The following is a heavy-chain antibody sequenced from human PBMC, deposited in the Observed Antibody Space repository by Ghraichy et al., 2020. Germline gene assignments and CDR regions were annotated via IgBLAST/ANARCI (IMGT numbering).Heavy chain of an antibody. Sequence: SETLSLTCTVSGGSVSSGSYYWSCIRQPPGKGLEWIGYIYYSGSTNYNPSLKSRVTISVDTSKNQFSLKLSSVTAADTAVYYCARDVIAARGWFDPWGQGTLVTVSS. J-gene: IGHJ5*02. V-gene: IGHV4-61*01. CDR1: GGSVSSGSYY. CDR3: ARDVIAARGWFDP. D-gene: IGHD6-6*01. CDR2: IYYSGST.